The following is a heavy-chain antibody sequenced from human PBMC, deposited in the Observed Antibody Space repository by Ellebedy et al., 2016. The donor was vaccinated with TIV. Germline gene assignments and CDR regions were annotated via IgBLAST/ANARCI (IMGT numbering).Heavy chain of an antibody. CDR1: GFTFNSYG. D-gene: IGHD2-8*02. CDR2: ISNDERTQ. J-gene: IGHJ3*02. V-gene: IGHV3-30*18. Sequence: PGGSLRLSCAASGFTFNSYGMHWVRQAPGKGLEWVAVISNDERTQYYVASVKGRFTISRDNSKNTVYLQMNSLRAEDTAIYYCAKELVHAIHGFDIWGQGTMVTVSS. CDR3: AKELVHAIHGFDI.